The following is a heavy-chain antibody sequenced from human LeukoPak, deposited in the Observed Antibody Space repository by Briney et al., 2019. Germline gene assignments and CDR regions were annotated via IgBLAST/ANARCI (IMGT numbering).Heavy chain of an antibody. J-gene: IGHJ3*02. Sequence: GGSLRLSCAASGFTFSSYWMSWVRQAPGKGLEWVANIKQNGRDTHYAESIKGRFTISRDNDKNSVYLQMSCLRAEDTAVYYCTRLSDTEGSSTSYRASDIWGQGTMVTVSS. V-gene: IGHV3-7*01. CDR2: IKQNGRDT. CDR1: GFTFSSYW. CDR3: TRLSDTEGSSTSYRASDI. D-gene: IGHD2-2*01.